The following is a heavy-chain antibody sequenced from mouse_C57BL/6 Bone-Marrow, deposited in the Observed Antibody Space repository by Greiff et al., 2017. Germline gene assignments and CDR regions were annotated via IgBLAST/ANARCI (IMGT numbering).Heavy chain of an antibody. V-gene: IGHV14-4*01. D-gene: IGHD4-1*01. CDR3: TTMGKDYAMDY. J-gene: IGHJ4*01. Sequence: EVKLQESGAELVRPGASVKLSCTASGFNIKDDYMHWVKQRPEQGLEWIGWIDPENGDTEYASKFQGKATITADTSSNTAYLQLSSLTSEDTAVYYCTTMGKDYAMDYWGQGTSVTVSS. CDR2: IDPENGDT. CDR1: GFNIKDDY.